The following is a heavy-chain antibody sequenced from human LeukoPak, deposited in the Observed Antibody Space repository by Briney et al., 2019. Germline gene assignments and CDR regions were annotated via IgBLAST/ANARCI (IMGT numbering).Heavy chain of an antibody. CDR2: TYHSGST. Sequence: SETLSLTCAVSGGSISSSNWWSWVRQPPGKGLEWIGETYHSGSTNYNPSLKSRVTISVDKSKNQFSLKLSSVTAADTAVYYCARESKYCSGGSCYETYYFDYWGQGTLVTVSS. J-gene: IGHJ4*02. D-gene: IGHD2-15*01. V-gene: IGHV4-4*02. CDR1: GGSISSSNW. CDR3: ARESKYCSGGSCYETYYFDY.